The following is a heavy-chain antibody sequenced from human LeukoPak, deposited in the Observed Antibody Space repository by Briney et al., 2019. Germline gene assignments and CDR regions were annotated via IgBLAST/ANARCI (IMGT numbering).Heavy chain of an antibody. CDR2: INHSGST. CDR1: GGSFSGYY. CDR3: ARLVTRAQTRNYGDYVFFDY. D-gene: IGHD4-17*01. Sequence: SETLSLTCAVYGGSFSGYYWSWIRQPPGKGLEWIGEINHSGSTNYNPSLKSRVTISVDTSKNQFSLKLSSVTAADTAVYYCARLVTRAQTRNYGDYVFFDYWGQGTLVTVSS. V-gene: IGHV4-34*01. J-gene: IGHJ4*02.